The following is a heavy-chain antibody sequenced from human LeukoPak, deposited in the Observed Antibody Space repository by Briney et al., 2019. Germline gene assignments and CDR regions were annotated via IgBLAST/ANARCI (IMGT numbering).Heavy chain of an antibody. CDR2: TNWDGTNT. J-gene: IGHJ4*02. CDR3: AKGDSGHDSIFHPPGAFDS. CDR1: GFTFDDA. V-gene: IGHV3-43D*03. D-gene: IGHD3-22*01. Sequence: PGGSLRLSCVASGFTFDDAMHWVRQAPGKGLEWVCLTNWDGTNTLCAGSVKGRFTISRDNNKSSLFLQMNSLRPVDTALYYCAKGDSGHDSIFHPPGAFDSWGQGTLVTVSS.